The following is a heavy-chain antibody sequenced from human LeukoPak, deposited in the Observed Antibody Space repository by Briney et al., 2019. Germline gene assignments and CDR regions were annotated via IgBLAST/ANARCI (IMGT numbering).Heavy chain of an antibody. J-gene: IGHJ5*02. CDR1: GYTFTSYG. V-gene: IGHV1-18*01. D-gene: IGHD3-22*01. Sequence: ASVKVSCKASGYTFTSYGISWVRQAPGQGLEWMGWISAYNGNTNYAQKLQGRVTMTTDTSTSTAYMELRSLRSDDTAVYYCALYDSSGYYSDWFDPWGQGTLVTVSS. CDR3: ALYDSSGYYSDWFDP. CDR2: ISAYNGNT.